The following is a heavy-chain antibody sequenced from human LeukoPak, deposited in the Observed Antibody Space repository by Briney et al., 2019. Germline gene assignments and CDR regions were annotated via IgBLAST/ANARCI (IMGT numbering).Heavy chain of an antibody. CDR3: ARNLIAVAGELDY. Sequence: PGGSLRLSCAASGFTFSSYWMSWVRQAPGKGLEWVSYISSSSSTIYFADSVKGRFTISRDNAKNSLHLQMNSLRDEDTAVYYCARNLIAVAGELDYWGQGTLVTVSS. CDR1: GFTFSSYW. D-gene: IGHD6-19*01. CDR2: ISSSSSTI. V-gene: IGHV3-48*02. J-gene: IGHJ4*02.